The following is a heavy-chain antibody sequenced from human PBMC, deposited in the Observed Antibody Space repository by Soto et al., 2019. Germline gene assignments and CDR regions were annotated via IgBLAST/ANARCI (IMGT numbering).Heavy chain of an antibody. CDR2: INPNSGGT. J-gene: IGHJ4*01. Sequence: SVNVSCKASGCTFTDYQMHWVRQAPGQGLEWMGWINPNSGGTNYAQKFQGRVTMTRDTSITTAYMELSRLTSDDTAIYYCAREWGGNIAHYSSDHWGPGTLVTVSS. D-gene: IGHD5-18*01. V-gene: IGHV1-2*02. CDR3: AREWGGNIAHYSSDH. CDR1: GCTFTDYQ.